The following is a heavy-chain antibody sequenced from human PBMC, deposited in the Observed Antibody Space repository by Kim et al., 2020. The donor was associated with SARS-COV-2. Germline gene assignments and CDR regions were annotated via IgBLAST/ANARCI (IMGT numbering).Heavy chain of an antibody. CDR3: AKGDCGGDCYSLDC. CDR2: ITGAGDTT. D-gene: IGHD2-21*02. J-gene: IGHJ4*02. Sequence: GGSLRLSCAASGFTFHDYAVHWVRQAPGKGLEWVSLITGAGDTTHYADSVKGRFTISRDNSKNSLYLQMNSLRSEDTALYYCAKGDCGGDCYSLDCWGQGTLVIVSS. V-gene: IGHV3-43*02. CDR1: GFTFHDYA.